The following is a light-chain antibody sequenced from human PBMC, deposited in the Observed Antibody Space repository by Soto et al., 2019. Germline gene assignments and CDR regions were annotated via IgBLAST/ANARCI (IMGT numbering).Light chain of an antibody. CDR2: DAS. V-gene: IGKV3-15*01. J-gene: IGKJ1*01. CDR3: QQSFSSSWT. CDR1: QSVNNN. Sequence: ETMTKLSAATVSVSPRARATLSCRASQSVNNNLAWYQQKLGQAPRVLIYDASTRATGIPARISGSGSGTDFTLTISSLQREDFAAYYCQQSFSSSWTVGQGTKVEIK.